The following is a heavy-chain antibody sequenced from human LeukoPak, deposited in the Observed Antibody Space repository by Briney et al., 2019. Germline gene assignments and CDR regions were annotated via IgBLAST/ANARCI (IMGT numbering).Heavy chain of an antibody. CDR3: ARGDTLGYCSSTSCYGYDWFDP. J-gene: IGHJ5*02. CDR2: INPNSGGT. V-gene: IGHV1-2*06. CDR1: GYTFTGYY. Sequence: ASVKVSCKASGYTFTGYYIHWVRQAPGQGLEWMGRINPNSGGTNYAQKFQGRVTMTRDTSISTAYMELSRLRSDDTAVYYCARGDTLGYCSSTSCYGYDWFDPWGQGTLVTVSS. D-gene: IGHD2-2*01.